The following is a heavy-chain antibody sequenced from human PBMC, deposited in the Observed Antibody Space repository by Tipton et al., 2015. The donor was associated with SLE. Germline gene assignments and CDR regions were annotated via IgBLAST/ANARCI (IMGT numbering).Heavy chain of an antibody. Sequence: SLRLSCAASGFTFSNYAMAWVRQAPGRGLEWVSGITGYGATTYYADSVKGRFTISRDNSKNTLSLQMNSLGAEDTAVYYCAKMYYSDSNVEGPLFDIWGQGTLITVAS. J-gene: IGHJ4*02. CDR2: ITGYGATT. CDR1: GFTFSNYA. V-gene: IGHV3-23*01. CDR3: AKMYYSDSNVEGPLFDI. D-gene: IGHD3-22*01.